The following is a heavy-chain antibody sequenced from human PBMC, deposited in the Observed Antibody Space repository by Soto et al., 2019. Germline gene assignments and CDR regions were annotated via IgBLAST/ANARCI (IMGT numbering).Heavy chain of an antibody. D-gene: IGHD3-3*01. CDR3: VGMNAYSYSSYYTTDV. CDR1: GFSLTTGRMG. V-gene: IGHV2-26*01. J-gene: IGHJ6*02. CDR2: ILSDAAR. Sequence: QVTLRESGPVLVKPTETRTLTCNDSGFSLTTGRMGVSWIRQPPGKPLEWLAHILSDAARSYSRSLEGRLTGSKGGFGSQVVLTITNMDPLDIGTYLCVGMNAYSYSSYYTTDVWGQGTTVTV.